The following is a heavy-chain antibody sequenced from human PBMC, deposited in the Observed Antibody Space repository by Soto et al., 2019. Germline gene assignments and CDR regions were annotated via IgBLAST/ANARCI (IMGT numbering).Heavy chain of an antibody. V-gene: IGHV3-23*01. Sequence: GGSLRLSCAASGFTFSSYAMSWVRQAPGKGLEWVSAISGSGGSTYYADSVKGRFTISRDNSKNTLYLQMNSLRAEDTAVYYCAKDLSYGSGSFPFDYWGQGTLVTVSS. CDR1: GFTFSSYA. D-gene: IGHD3-10*01. CDR2: ISGSGGST. J-gene: IGHJ4*02. CDR3: AKDLSYGSGSFPFDY.